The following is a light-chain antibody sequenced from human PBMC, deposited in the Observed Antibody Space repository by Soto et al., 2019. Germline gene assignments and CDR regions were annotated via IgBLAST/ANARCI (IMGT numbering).Light chain of an antibody. CDR3: TSYAGTHYV. J-gene: IGLJ1*01. Sequence: SVLTQPPSASGSPGQSVTISCTGTSSNVGGYNYVSWYQQHPGKAPKLMISEVSKRPSGVPDRFSGSKSGNTASLTVSGLQAEDEADYYCTSYAGTHYVFGTGTKLTVL. V-gene: IGLV2-8*01. CDR2: EVS. CDR1: SSNVGGYNY.